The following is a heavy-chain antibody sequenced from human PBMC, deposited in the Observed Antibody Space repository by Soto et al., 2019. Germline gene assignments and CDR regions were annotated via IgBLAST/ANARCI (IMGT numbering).Heavy chain of an antibody. CDR1: GGTFSSYA. V-gene: IGHV1-69*06. Sequence: QVQLVQSGAEVKKPGSSVKVSCKASGGTFSSYAISWVRQAPGQGLEWMGGIIPIFGTANYAQKFQGRVTITADKSTSTAYMELSSLRSEDTAVYYCAREVYCSGGSCVAWFDPWGQGTLVTVSS. CDR2: IIPIFGTA. J-gene: IGHJ5*02. CDR3: AREVYCSGGSCVAWFDP. D-gene: IGHD2-15*01.